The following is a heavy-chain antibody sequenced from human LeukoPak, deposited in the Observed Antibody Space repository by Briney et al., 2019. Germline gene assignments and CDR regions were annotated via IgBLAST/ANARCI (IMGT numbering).Heavy chain of an antibody. CDR3: AREDVVLVDAVRYNYYGMDV. V-gene: IGHV1-46*01. D-gene: IGHD2-8*01. CDR1: GYNFISYY. Sequence: ASVKVSCKASGYNFISYYMHWLRQAPGQGLEWMGIINPSGGSTSYAQKFQDRVTMTRDTSTSTVYMELSGLKSEDTAVYYCAREDVVLVDAVRYNYYGMDVWGQGTTVTVSS. CDR2: INPSGGST. J-gene: IGHJ6*02.